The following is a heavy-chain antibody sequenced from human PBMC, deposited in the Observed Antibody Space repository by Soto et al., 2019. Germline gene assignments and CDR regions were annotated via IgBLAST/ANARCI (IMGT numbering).Heavy chain of an antibody. CDR3: GRDQYDSRSGAMYYAMVV. CDR1: GGSVSSESHY. Sequence: QVQLQESGPGLVKPSETLYLTCTVSGGSVSSESHYWSWIRPTPGQGLEWIGYIYYTGSTNSNPSPKGRITMSVDTSSDPVSLRLRSVPRAATAVYYCGRDQYDSRSGAMYYAMVVWGQANKVTVSS. J-gene: IGHJ6*02. V-gene: IGHV4-61*01. D-gene: IGHD3-3*01. CDR2: IYYTGST.